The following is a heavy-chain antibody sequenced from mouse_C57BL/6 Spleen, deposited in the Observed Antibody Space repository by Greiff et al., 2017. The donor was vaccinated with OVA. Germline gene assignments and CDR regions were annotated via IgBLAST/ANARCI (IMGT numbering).Heavy chain of an antibody. V-gene: IGHV1-53*01. CDR1: GYTFTSYW. CDR2: INPSTGGT. D-gene: IGHD2-4*01. CDR3: ARSGDYAFAY. Sequence: QVQLQQPGTDLVKPGASVKLSCKASGYTFTSYWMHWVKQRPGQGLEWIGNINPSTGGTNYNEKFKGKATLTVDKSASTAYMQISNLTSEDSAVYYCARSGDYAFAYWGQGTLVTVSA. J-gene: IGHJ3*01.